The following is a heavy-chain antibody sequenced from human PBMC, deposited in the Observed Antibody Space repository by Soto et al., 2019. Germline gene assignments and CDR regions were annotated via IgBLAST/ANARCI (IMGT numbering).Heavy chain of an antibody. V-gene: IGHV4-61*01. Sequence: LSLTCTVSRGSVSRDIYYWSWNRQRPGKGLEWIGYVYYSGSTNYNPSLKSLVTISIDTSKNQFSLMLSSVTAADTAVYYCARRRAAKPKYYFDFWGQGTLVTVSS. D-gene: IGHD2-2*02. CDR3: ARRRAAKPKYYFDF. J-gene: IGHJ4*02. CDR1: RGSVSRDIYY. CDR2: VYYSGST.